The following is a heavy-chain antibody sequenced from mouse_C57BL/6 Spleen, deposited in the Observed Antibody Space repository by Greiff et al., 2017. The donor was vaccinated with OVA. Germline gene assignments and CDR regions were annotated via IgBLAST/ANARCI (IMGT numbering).Heavy chain of an antibody. J-gene: IGHJ1*03. Sequence: ESGPGLVKPSQSLSLTCSVTGYSITSGYYWNWIRQFPGNKLEWMGYISYDGSNNYNPSLKNRISITRDTSKNQFFLKLNSVTTEDTATYYCARRGYDYWYFDVWGTGTTVTVSS. V-gene: IGHV3-6*01. CDR2: ISYDGSN. CDR1: GYSITSGYY. CDR3: ARRGYDYWYFDV. D-gene: IGHD2-3*01.